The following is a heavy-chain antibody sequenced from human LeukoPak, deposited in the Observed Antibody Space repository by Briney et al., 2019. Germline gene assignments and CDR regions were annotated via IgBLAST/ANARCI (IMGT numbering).Heavy chain of an antibody. V-gene: IGHV3-23*01. CDR1: GFPFSSFA. CDR3: AKFEGALLGNYYMGV. Sequence: GGSLRLSCAASGFPFSSFAMSWVRQAPGKGLEWVSSISGGGDNTYFADSVKGRFTISRDNSKNTLFLQMVSLRAEDTAVYYCAKFEGALLGNYYMGVWGKGTTVTVSS. J-gene: IGHJ6*03. CDR2: ISGGGDNT.